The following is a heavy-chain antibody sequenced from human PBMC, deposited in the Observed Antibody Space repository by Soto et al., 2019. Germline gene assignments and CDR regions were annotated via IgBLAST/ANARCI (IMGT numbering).Heavy chain of an antibody. CDR2: ISGSGGST. V-gene: IGHV3-23*01. Sequence: GGSLRLSCAASGFTFSSYAMSWVRQAPGKGLEWVSAISGSGGSTYYADSVKGRFTISRDNSKNTLYLQMNSLRAEDTAVYYCAKTPYYYDSSGYYYGGYYFDYWGQGTLVTVSS. D-gene: IGHD3-22*01. J-gene: IGHJ4*02. CDR1: GFTFSSYA. CDR3: AKTPYYYDSSGYYYGGYYFDY.